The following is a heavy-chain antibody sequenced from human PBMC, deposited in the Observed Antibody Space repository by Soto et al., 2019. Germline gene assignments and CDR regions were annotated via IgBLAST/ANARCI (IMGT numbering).Heavy chain of an antibody. D-gene: IGHD5-18*01. J-gene: IGHJ4*02. V-gene: IGHV3-30-3*01. CDR2: ISYDGSNK. CDR3: ARDVYSYGSLDY. CDR1: GFTFSSYA. Sequence: PGGSLRLSCAASGFTFSSYAMHWVRQAPGKGLEWVAVISYDGSNKYYADSVKGRFTISRDNSKNTLYLQMNSLRAEDTAVYYCARDVYSYGSLDYWGQGTLVTVSS.